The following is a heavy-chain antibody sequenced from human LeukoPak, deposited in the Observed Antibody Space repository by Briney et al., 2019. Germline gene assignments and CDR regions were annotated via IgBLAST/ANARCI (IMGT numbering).Heavy chain of an antibody. CDR1: GFTFSSYA. CDR3: AKDVEMGGWYNYFDY. V-gene: IGHV3-23*01. J-gene: IGHJ4*02. CDR2: ISGSGGST. D-gene: IGHD6-19*01. Sequence: GGSLRLSCAASGFTFSSYAMSWVRQAPGKGLEWVSAISGSGGSTYYADSVKGRFTISRDNSKNTLYLQMNSPRAEDTAVYYCAKDVEMGGWYNYFDYWGQGTLVTVSS.